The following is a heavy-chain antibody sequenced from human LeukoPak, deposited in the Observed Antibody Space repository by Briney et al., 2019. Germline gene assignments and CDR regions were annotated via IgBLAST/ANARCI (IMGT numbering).Heavy chain of an antibody. J-gene: IGHJ5*02. CDR1: GGSFSGYY. CDR3: ARGGRITIFGVVNNWFDP. D-gene: IGHD3-3*01. CDR2: INHSGST. V-gene: IGHV4-34*01. Sequence: SETLSLTCAVYGGSFSGYYWGWIRQPPGKGLEWIGEINHSGSTNYNPSLKSRVTISVDTSKNQFSLKLSSVTAADTAVYYCARGGRITIFGVVNNWFDPWGQGTLVTVSS.